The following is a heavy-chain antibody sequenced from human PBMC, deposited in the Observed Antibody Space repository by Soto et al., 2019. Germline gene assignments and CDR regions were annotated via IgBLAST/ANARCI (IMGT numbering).Heavy chain of an antibody. V-gene: IGHV4-31*03. CDR1: GGSISSGGYY. CDR2: ISYSGST. J-gene: IGHJ4*02. CDR3: AREPSI. Sequence: QVQLQESGPGLVKPSQTLSLTCTVSGGSISSGGYYWTWIRQHPGKGLEWIGVISYSGSTDYNPSLKRRVTIAVDTSKNQFSLKLSSVTAADTGVYYCAREPSIWGQGTLVAVSS.